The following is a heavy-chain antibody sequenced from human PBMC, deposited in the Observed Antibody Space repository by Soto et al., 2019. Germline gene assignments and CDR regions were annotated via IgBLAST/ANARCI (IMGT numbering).Heavy chain of an antibody. CDR1: GYTFTSYD. CDR2: MNPNSGNT. D-gene: IGHD1-26*01. V-gene: IGHV1-8*01. J-gene: IGHJ4*02. CDR3: ARELSGSYDY. Sequence: QVQLVQSGAEVKKPGASVKVSCKASGYTFTSYDINWVRQATGQGLEWMGWMNPNSGNTGYAQKFKVRVTMTRNTSISTAYMELRRLVSGDTAVYFWARELSGSYDYRGQGTLVTVSS.